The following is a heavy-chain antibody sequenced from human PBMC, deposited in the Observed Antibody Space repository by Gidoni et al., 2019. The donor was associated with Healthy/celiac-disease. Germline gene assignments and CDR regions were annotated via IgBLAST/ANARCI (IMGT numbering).Heavy chain of an antibody. Sequence: QVQLVQSGAEVKKPGSSVKVSCKASGGTFSSYAISWVRQAPGQGLEWMGRIIPILGIANYAQKFQGRVTITADKSTSTAYMELSSLRSEDTAVYYCARPGVDYGDYEWLDYYYYGMDVWGQGTTVTVSS. CDR1: GGTFSSYA. V-gene: IGHV1-69*04. J-gene: IGHJ6*02. CDR3: ARPGVDYGDYEWLDYYYYGMDV. D-gene: IGHD4-17*01. CDR2: IIPILGIA.